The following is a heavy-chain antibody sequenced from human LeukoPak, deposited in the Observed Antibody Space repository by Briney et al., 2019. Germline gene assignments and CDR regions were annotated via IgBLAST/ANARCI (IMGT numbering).Heavy chain of an antibody. CDR2: ISSSSYI. V-gene: IGHV3-21*01. CDR1: GFTFSTYS. CDR3: ARAHTSGYYSINWFDP. Sequence: GGSLILSCAASGFTFSTYSMNWVRQAPGKGLEWVSSISSSSYIYYADSVKGRFTISRDNAKNSLYLQMNSLRAEDTAVYYCARAHTSGYYSINWFDPWGQGTLVTVSS. J-gene: IGHJ5*02. D-gene: IGHD3-22*01.